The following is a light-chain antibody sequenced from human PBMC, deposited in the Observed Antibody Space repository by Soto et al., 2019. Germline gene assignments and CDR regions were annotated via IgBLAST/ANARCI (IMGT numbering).Light chain of an antibody. Sequence: QSALTQPASVSGSPGQSITISCTGTSNYVGGYNYVSWYQQHPGKAPKLMIYEVSNRPSGVSNRFSGSKSGNTASLTISGLQAEDEADYFCNSYGSTSTRHVFGTGTKLTVL. CDR1: SNYVGGYNY. CDR2: EVS. CDR3: NSYGSTSTRHV. J-gene: IGLJ1*01. V-gene: IGLV2-14*01.